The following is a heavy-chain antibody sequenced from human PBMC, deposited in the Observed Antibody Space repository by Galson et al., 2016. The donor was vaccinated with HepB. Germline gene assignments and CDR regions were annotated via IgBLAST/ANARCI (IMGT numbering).Heavy chain of an antibody. CDR3: MSYSDAWYSGF. CDR1: GFTFSTFW. V-gene: IGHV3-7*03. D-gene: IGHD6-13*01. J-gene: IGHJ4*02. Sequence: SLRLSCAASGFTFSTFWMTWFRQAPGKGLEWVANIKQDGSGKYYVDSVKGRFTISRDNAKNSVYLQMNSLRGDDTAVYYCMSYSDAWYSGFWGQGTLVTVSS. CDR2: IKQDGSGK.